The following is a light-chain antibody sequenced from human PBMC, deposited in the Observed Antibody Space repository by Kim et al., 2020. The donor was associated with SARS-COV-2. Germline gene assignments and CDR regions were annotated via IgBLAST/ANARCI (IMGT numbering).Light chain of an antibody. Sequence: EIVLTQSPATLSLSPGERATLSCRASESVSDFLVWYQLRPGQAPRLLIYDASKRAPGSPARFSGSGSGTEFTLTVSRLEPEDFAVYYCQQRADWPRTFGQGTKVDIK. V-gene: IGKV3-11*01. J-gene: IGKJ1*01. CDR3: QQRADWPRT. CDR1: ESVSDF. CDR2: DAS.